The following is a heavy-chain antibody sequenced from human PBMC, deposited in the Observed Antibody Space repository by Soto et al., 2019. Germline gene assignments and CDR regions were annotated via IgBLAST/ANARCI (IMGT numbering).Heavy chain of an antibody. CDR1: GGSISSYY. CDR3: ARDRGSSSRLNYYHHYGMDV. D-gene: IGHD6-6*01. J-gene: IGHJ6*02. V-gene: IGHV4-4*07. Sequence: PSETLSLTCTVSGGSISSYYWSWIRQPAGKGLEWIGRIYTSGSTNYNPSLKSRVTMSVDTSKNQFSLKLSSVTAADTAVYYCARDRGSSSRLNYYHHYGMDVWGQGTTVTVSS. CDR2: IYTSGST.